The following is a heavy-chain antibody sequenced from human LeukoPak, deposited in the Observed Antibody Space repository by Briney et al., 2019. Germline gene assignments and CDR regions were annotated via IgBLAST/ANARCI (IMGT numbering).Heavy chain of an antibody. CDR1: GFTFSAFW. V-gene: IGHV3-7*01. D-gene: IGHD3-3*01. Sequence: GGSLRLSCAASGFTFSAFWMSWVRQAPGKGLEWVANIYRDGSVIHYVDSVKGRFTVSRDNSKNTLYLQMNSLRAEDTAVYYCAKDTIFGVVILYYFDYWGQGTLVTVSS. CDR3: AKDTIFGVVILYYFDY. J-gene: IGHJ4*02. CDR2: IYRDGSVI.